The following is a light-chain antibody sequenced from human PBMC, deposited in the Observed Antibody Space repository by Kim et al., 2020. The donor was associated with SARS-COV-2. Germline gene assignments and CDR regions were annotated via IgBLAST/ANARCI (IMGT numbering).Light chain of an antibody. J-gene: IGLJ3*02. CDR1: NSNIVNNY. CDR3: GTWDSSLSARV. CDR2: DNN. V-gene: IGLV1-51*01. Sequence: QRDTIPCSGNNSNIVNNYVAWYQQLPGTAPKLLIYDNNKRPSGIPDRFSGSKSGTSATLGITGLQTGDEADYYCGTWDSSLSARVFGGGTQLTVL.